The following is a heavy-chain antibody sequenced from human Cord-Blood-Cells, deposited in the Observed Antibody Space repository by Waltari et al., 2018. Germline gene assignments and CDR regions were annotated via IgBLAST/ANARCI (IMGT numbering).Heavy chain of an antibody. CDR1: GWSFSGYY. V-gene: IGHV4-34*01. Sequence: QVHLQQWGAGLLKPSETLSLTCADYGWSFSGYYWRWLRQPPGKGLEWIGEINHSGSTNYNPSLKSRVTISVDTSKNQFSLKLSSVTAADTAVYYCARGRGSGSYYYFDYWGQGTLVTVSS. J-gene: IGHJ4*02. CDR2: INHSGST. D-gene: IGHD1-26*01. CDR3: ARGRGSGSYYYFDY.